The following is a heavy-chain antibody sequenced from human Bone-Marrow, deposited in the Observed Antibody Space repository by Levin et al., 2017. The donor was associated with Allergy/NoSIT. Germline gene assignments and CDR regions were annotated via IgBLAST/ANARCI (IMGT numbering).Heavy chain of an antibody. J-gene: IGHJ5*02. CDR1: GGSISSGGSS. CDR3: ARSFTMLRGGFDP. Sequence: SETLSLTCALSGGSISSGGSSWSWIRQPPGKGLEWIGYIFHTGSTYYNSSLKSRVTISVDRSTNQFSLKLTSVTAADTAVYYCARSFTMLRGGFDPWGQGILVTVSS. V-gene: IGHV4-30-2*01. D-gene: IGHD3-10*01. CDR2: IFHTGST.